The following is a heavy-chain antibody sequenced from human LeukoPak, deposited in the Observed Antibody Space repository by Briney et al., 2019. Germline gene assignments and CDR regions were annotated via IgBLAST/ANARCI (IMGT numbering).Heavy chain of an antibody. CDR3: ARDVDYGGNPHLLDY. CDR1: GLTFINYW. Sequence: PGGSLRLSCAASGLTFINYWMSWVRQAPGKGLEWVANIKQDGSEKYYVDSVRGRFTISRDNAKNSLYLQVNSLRAEDTAVYYCARDVDYGGNPHLLDYWGRGTQVIVSS. J-gene: IGHJ4*02. V-gene: IGHV3-7*01. D-gene: IGHD4-23*01. CDR2: IKQDGSEK.